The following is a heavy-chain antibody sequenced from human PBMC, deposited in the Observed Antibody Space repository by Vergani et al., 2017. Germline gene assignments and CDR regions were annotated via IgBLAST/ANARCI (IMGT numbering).Heavy chain of an antibody. CDR1: GSSISRGFY. CDR2: MFHTGEA. D-gene: IGHD3-16*02. Sequence: QIQLQESGPGLVKPSDTLSFTSSVSGSSISRGFYWACFRQTPEKGLEWICCMFHTGEASNSPSLQSRVAFSMDTSNNQFSLQLTSVPAADTAVYFCGVIXVRSRRPDNWFDSWGRGTLVTVSS. CDR3: GVIXVRSRRPDNWFDS. J-gene: IGHJ5*01. V-gene: IGHV4-38-2*02.